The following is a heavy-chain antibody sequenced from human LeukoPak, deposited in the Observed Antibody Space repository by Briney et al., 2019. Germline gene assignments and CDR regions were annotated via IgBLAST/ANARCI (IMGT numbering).Heavy chain of an antibody. Sequence: GGSLRLSCAASGFTFRNYVIHWVRQAPGKGLEWVANIRSDRVEKYYVDSVRGRFTISTDTAKNTLYLQMNSLRADDTAVYYCAREFTGYGNTDYWGQGTLVTVSS. CDR2: IRSDRVEK. CDR3: AREFTGYGNTDY. CDR1: GFTFRNYV. D-gene: IGHD5-12*01. J-gene: IGHJ4*02. V-gene: IGHV3-7*03.